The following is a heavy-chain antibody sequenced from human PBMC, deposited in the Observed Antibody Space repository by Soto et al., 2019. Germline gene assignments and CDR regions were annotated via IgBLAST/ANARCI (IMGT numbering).Heavy chain of an antibody. J-gene: IGHJ6*02. CDR3: AREFGPSNGNYFYYYYGMDV. CDR2: TYYRSKWYN. Sequence: SQTLSLTCAISGDSVSSNSAAWNWIRQSPSRGLEWLGRTYYRSKWYNDYAVSVKSRITINPDTSKNQFSLQLNSVTPEDTAVYYCAREFGPSNGNYFYYYYGMDVWGQGTTVTVSS. CDR1: GDSVSSNSAA. V-gene: IGHV6-1*01. D-gene: IGHD1-7*01.